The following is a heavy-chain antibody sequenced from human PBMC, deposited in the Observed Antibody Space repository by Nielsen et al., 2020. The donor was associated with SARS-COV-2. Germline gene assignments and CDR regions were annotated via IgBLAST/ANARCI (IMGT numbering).Heavy chain of an antibody. Sequence: GKSLKISCKASGYIFTSYWIGWVRQMPGKGLEWMGIIYPGDSDTRYSPSFQGQVTISADKSISTAYLQWSSLKASDTAMYYCARQEGKTALDYWGQGTLVTVSS. V-gene: IGHV5-51*01. CDR3: ARQEGKTALDY. CDR2: IYPGDSDT. D-gene: IGHD3-10*01. J-gene: IGHJ4*02. CDR1: GYIFTSYW.